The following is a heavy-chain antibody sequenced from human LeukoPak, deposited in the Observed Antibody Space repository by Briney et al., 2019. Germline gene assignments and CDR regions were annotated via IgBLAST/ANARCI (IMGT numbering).Heavy chain of an antibody. D-gene: IGHD3-9*01. V-gene: IGHV4-61*02. J-gene: IGHJ4*02. Sequence: SQTLSLTCTVSGGSISSGSYYWSWIRLPAGKGLEWIGRIYTSGSTNYNPSLKSRVTISVDTSKNQFSLKLSSVTAADTAVYYCAREDILTGSAAYWGQGTLVTVSS. CDR1: GGSISSGSYY. CDR3: AREDILTGSAAY. CDR2: IYTSGST.